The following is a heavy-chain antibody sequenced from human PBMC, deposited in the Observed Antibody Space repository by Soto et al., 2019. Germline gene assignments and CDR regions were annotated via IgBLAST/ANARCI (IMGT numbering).Heavy chain of an antibody. CDR2: IKSKSDGGTT. V-gene: IGHV3-15*05. CDR1: GLSFGDAW. J-gene: IGHJ1*01. Sequence: EVQLVEAGGGLVKPGGSLRLSCAASGLSFGDAWMSWVRQAPGKGLEWVGRIKSKSDGGTTDYAAPVKGRFAISRDDSDNTLFLQLSGLNIEDTAVYYCTSPQAWGQGTLVIVSS. CDR3: TSPQA.